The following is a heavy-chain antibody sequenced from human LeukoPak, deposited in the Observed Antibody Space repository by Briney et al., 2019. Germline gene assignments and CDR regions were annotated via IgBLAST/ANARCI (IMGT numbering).Heavy chain of an antibody. V-gene: IGHV4-59*08. J-gene: IGHJ4*02. Sequence: SETLSLTCTVSGGSISSYYWSWIRQPPGEGLEWIAYISDIGSINYNPSLKSRVTISLDTSKNQFSLKLSSVTAADPAVYYCAGHHPRNTVDFWGQGTLVTVSS. CDR3: AGHHPRNTVDF. D-gene: IGHD2-8*02. CDR1: GGSISSYY. CDR2: ISDIGSI.